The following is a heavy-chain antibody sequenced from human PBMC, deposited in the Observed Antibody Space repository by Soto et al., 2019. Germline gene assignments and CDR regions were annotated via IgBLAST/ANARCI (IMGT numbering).Heavy chain of an antibody. Sequence: GGSLRLSCAASGFTFSSYAMHWVRQAPGKGLEWVAVISYDGSNKYYADSVKGRFTISRDNPKNTLYLQMNSLRAEDTAVYYCASTPFTIFGVPNDYWGQGTLVTVSS. D-gene: IGHD3-3*01. V-gene: IGHV3-30-3*01. CDR3: ASTPFTIFGVPNDY. CDR2: ISYDGSNK. J-gene: IGHJ4*02. CDR1: GFTFSSYA.